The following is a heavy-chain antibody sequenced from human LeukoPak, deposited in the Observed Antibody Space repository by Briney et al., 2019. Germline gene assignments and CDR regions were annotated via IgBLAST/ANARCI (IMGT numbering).Heavy chain of an antibody. CDR1: GGSFSGYY. D-gene: IGHD6-13*01. Sequence: SETLSLTCAVYGGSFSGYYWSWIRQPPGKGLEWIGEINHSGSTNYIPSLKSRVTISVDTSKNQFSLKLSSVTAADTAVYYCASIAAAGPIGEYYYYGMDVWGQGTTVTVSS. J-gene: IGHJ6*02. CDR3: ASIAAAGPIGEYYYYGMDV. V-gene: IGHV4-34*01. CDR2: INHSGST.